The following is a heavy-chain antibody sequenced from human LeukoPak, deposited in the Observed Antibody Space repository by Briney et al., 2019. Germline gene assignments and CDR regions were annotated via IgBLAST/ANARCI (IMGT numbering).Heavy chain of an antibody. J-gene: IGHJ6*03. CDR3: ARRITMVRGSSGYYYYYYMDV. D-gene: IGHD3-10*01. V-gene: IGHV1-2*02. CDR2: INPKNGGS. CDR1: GYTFTGYY. Sequence: ASVKVSCKASGYTFTGYYMHWVRQAPGQGLEWVGWINPKNGGSNYAQKFQGRVTMTRDRSISTAYMELSSLRSEDTAVYYCARRITMVRGSSGYYYYYYMDVWGKGTTVTISS.